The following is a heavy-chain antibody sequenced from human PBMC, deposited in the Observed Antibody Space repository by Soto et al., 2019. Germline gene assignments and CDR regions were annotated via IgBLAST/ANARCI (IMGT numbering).Heavy chain of an antibody. J-gene: IGHJ4*02. CDR3: AKESKYCSGGSCYSCY. D-gene: IGHD2-15*01. Sequence: GGSLRLSCAASGFTFSSYAMSWVRQAPGKGLEWVSAISGSGGSTYYADSVKGRFTISRDNSKNTLYLQMNSLRAKDTAVYYCAKESKYCSGGSCYSCYWGQGTLVTVSS. V-gene: IGHV3-23*01. CDR2: ISGSGGST. CDR1: GFTFSSYA.